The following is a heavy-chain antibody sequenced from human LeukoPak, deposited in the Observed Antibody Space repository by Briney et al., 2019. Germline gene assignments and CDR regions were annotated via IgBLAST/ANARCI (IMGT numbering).Heavy chain of an antibody. CDR1: GFTFSSYS. V-gene: IGHV3-21*01. CDR3: ARDLLEGDFSSGPDY. Sequence: PGGSLRLSCAASGFTFSSYSMNWVRQAPGKGLEWVSSITSSSTYIYYADSVKGRFTISRDDAKNSLYLQMNSLRAEDTAVYCCARDLLEGDFSSGPDYWGQGTLVTVSS. J-gene: IGHJ4*02. CDR2: ITSSSTYI. D-gene: IGHD6-19*01.